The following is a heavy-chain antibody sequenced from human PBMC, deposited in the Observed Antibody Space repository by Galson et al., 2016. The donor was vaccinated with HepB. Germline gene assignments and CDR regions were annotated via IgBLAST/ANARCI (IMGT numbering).Heavy chain of an antibody. CDR1: GFTFSSYW. D-gene: IGHD2-15*01. Sequence: SLRLSCAASGFTFSSYWMSWVRQAPGRGLEWVANIKEDGSEKYYVDSVKGRFTISRDNAKNSQYLQMNSLRAEDTAVYYCANTPRRGPFDYWGQGTQVTVSS. J-gene: IGHJ4*02. V-gene: IGHV3-7*03. CDR3: ANTPRRGPFDY. CDR2: IKEDGSEK.